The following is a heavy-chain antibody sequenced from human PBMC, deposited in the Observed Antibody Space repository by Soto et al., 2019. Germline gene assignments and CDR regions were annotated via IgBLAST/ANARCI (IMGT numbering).Heavy chain of an antibody. V-gene: IGHV3-73*02. D-gene: IGHD2-2*02. CDR2: IRSRANNFAT. J-gene: IGHJ6*01. CDR1: GFIFSGSA. Sequence: EVQLVESGGGLVQPGGSLKLSCAASGFIFSGSAIHWVRQASGKGLEWVGRIRSRANNFATSSAASVTGRFTFSRDDSKNTAYLQMNTLKPEDTAVYYCARGQGAAIGDYYYHGMDVW. CDR3: ARGQGAAIGDYYYHGMDV.